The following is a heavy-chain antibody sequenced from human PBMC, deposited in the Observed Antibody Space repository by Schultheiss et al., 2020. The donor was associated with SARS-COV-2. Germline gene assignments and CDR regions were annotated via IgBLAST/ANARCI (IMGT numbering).Heavy chain of an antibody. V-gene: IGHV3-11*01. CDR2: ISSSSNSI. Sequence: GGSLRLSCAASGFTVSDTSMSWVRQAPGKGLEWVSYISSSSNSIYYADSVKGRFTISRDNAKNTLYLQMNSLRAEDTAVYYCAREAAAAAGGWFDPWGQGTLVTVSS. J-gene: IGHJ5*02. CDR1: GFTVSDTS. D-gene: IGHD6-13*01. CDR3: AREAAAAAGGWFDP.